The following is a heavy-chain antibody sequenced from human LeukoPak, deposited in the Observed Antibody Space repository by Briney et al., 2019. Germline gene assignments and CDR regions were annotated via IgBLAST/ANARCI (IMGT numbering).Heavy chain of an antibody. D-gene: IGHD6-13*01. CDR2: ISWYGGST. CDR3: AKDIRGSTSWYGLDY. V-gene: IGHV3-43D*03. Sequence: GGSLRLSCAASGFTFDDYAMHWVRQAPGKGLEWVSLISWYGGSTYYADSVKGRFTISRDNSKNSLYLQMNSLRAEDTALYSCAKDIRGSTSWYGLDYWGQGTLVTVSS. J-gene: IGHJ4*02. CDR1: GFTFDDYA.